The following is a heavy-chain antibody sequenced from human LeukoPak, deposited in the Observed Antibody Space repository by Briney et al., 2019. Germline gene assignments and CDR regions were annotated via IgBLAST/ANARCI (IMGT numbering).Heavy chain of an antibody. J-gene: IGHJ6*02. CDR2: ISSSGSTI. CDR1: GFTFSDYY. Sequence: AGGSLRLSCAASGFTFSDYYMSWIRQAPGKGLEWVSYISSSGSTIYYADSVKGQFTISRDNAKNSLYLQMNSLRAEDTAVYYCAREAVAGTIDGNYYYGMDVWGQGTTVTVSS. CDR3: AREAVAGTIDGNYYYGMDV. V-gene: IGHV3-11*01. D-gene: IGHD6-19*01.